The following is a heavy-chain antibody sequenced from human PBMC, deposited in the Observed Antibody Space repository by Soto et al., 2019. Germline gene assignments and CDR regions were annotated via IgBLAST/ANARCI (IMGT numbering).Heavy chain of an antibody. Sequence: EVQLVESGGGLVQPGGSLRLSCAASGFTFSAHTMNWVRQAPGKGLEWISYISSESETIYYADSVKGRFTISRDNAKNSLFLKMSSLGAGDGAVDFCAGGGGGGEWGQGTLVTVSS. CDR1: GFTFSAHT. D-gene: IGHD3-16*01. V-gene: IGHV3-48*01. J-gene: IGHJ4*02. CDR3: AGGGGGGE. CDR2: ISSESETI.